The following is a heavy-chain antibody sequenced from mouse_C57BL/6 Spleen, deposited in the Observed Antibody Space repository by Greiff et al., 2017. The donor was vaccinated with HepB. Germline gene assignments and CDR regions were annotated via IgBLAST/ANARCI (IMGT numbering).Heavy chain of an antibody. J-gene: IGHJ3*01. D-gene: IGHD4-1*01. CDR1: GYAFSSYW. Sequence: VHLVESGAELVKPGASVKISCKASGYAFSSYWMNWVKQRPGKGLEWIGQIYPGDGDTNYNGKFKGKATLTADKSSSTAYMQLSSLTSEDSAVYFCARETGTGFAYWGQGTLVTVSA. CDR3: ARETGTGFAY. CDR2: IYPGDGDT. V-gene: IGHV1-80*01.